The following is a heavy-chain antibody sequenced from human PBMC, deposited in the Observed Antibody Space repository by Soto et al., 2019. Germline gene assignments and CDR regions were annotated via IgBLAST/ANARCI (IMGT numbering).Heavy chain of an antibody. V-gene: IGHV1-18*01. CDR3: ARAVLVVIGDYFDY. Sequence: VASVKVSCKASGYTFTSYGISWVRQAPGQGLEWMGWISAYNGNTNYAQKLQGRVTMTTDTSTSTAYMELRSLRSDDTAVYYCARAVLVVIGDYFDYWGQGTLVTVSS. CDR1: GYTFTSYG. CDR2: ISAYNGNT. J-gene: IGHJ4*02. D-gene: IGHD3-22*01.